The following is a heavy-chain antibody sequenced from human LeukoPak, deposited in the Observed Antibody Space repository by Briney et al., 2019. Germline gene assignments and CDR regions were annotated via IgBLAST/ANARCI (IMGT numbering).Heavy chain of an antibody. CDR2: IYHSGST. J-gene: IGHJ4*02. CDR1: GGSIIGYY. Sequence: SETLSLTCTVSGGSIIGYYWNWIRQPPGKGLDWIGYIYHSGSTNYNPSLKSRVTISVDTSKTQISLKLRAVTAADTAVYYCARVEGWSLDYWGQGTLVTVSS. CDR3: ARVEGWSLDY. D-gene: IGHD2-15*01. V-gene: IGHV4-59*01.